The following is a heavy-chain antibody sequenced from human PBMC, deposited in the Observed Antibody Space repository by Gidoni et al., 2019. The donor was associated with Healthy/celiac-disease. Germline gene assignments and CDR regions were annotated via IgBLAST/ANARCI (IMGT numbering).Heavy chain of an antibody. Sequence: GLEWIGEINHSGSTNYNTSLKSRVTISVDTSKNQFSLKLSSVTAADTAVYYCARILDYYDSSGYYPGFDYWGQGTLVTVSS. D-gene: IGHD3-22*01. V-gene: IGHV4-34*01. CDR3: ARILDYYDSSGYYPGFDY. CDR2: INHSGST. J-gene: IGHJ4*02.